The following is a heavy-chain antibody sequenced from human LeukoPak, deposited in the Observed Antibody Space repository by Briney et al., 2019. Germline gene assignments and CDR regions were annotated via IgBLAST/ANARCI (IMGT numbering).Heavy chain of an antibody. J-gene: IGHJ4*02. CDR3: TTAYYYGSGSPDH. Sequence: GGSLRLSCAASGFTFTNACMNWVRQAPGKGLEWVVHIKSKTDDETTTYAAPVKGRFTISRDDSKDTLYLQMNNLKTEETAVYYCTTAYYYGSGSPDHWGQGTLVTVSS. CDR2: IKSKTDDETT. D-gene: IGHD3-10*01. CDR1: GFTFTNAC. V-gene: IGHV3-15*06.